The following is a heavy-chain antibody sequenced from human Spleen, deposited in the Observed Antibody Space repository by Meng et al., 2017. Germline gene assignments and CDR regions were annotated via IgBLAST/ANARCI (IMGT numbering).Heavy chain of an antibody. CDR1: GYSITGSYN. Sequence: SETLSLTCAVSGYSITGSYNWGWIRQSPGKGLEWIVSIYQSGSTYYHPPLKSRVTMSADTSKNQFFLKLTSVTAADTAVYYCAREAVVTLIFYHAMDVWGQGTTVTVSS. J-gene: IGHJ6*02. CDR2: IYQSGST. D-gene: IGHD2-21*02. CDR3: AREAVVTLIFYHAMDV. V-gene: IGHV4-38-2*02.